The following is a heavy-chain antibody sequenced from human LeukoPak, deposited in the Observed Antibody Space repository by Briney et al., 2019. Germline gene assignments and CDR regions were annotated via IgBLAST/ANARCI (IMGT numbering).Heavy chain of an antibody. J-gene: IGHJ2*01. CDR2: IKQDGSEK. D-gene: IGHD5-18*01. CDR1: GFTFSSYW. V-gene: IGHV3-7*01. Sequence: GGSLRLSCAASGFTFSSYWMSWVRQAPGKGLEWVANIKQDGSEKYYVDSVKGRLTISRDNAKNSLYLQMNSLRAEDTAVYYCARLGAWIQLSQGYLDLWGRGTLVTVSS. CDR3: ARLGAWIQLSQGYLDL.